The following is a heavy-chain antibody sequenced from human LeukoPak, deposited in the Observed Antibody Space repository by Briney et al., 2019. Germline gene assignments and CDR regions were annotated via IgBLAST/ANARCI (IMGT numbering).Heavy chain of an antibody. CDR1: GFSFSIYW. CDR3: AKRASGSGTSLYYFDY. V-gene: IGHV3-74*01. J-gene: IGHJ4*02. CDR2: INSDGSRT. D-gene: IGHD3-10*01. Sequence: SGGSLRLSCAASGFSFSIYWMHWVRQAPGKGLVWVSHINSDGSRTSKADSVKGRFTISRDNSKNTLYLQMNSLRAEDTAVYYCAKRASGSGTSLYYFDYWGQGTLVTVSS.